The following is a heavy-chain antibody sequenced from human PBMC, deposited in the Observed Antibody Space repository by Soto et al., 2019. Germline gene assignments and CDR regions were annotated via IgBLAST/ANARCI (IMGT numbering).Heavy chain of an antibody. V-gene: IGHV4-59*04. D-gene: IGHD6-13*01. J-gene: IGHJ4*02. CDR2: IYHSGST. CDR1: GGSISGYY. Sequence: PSETLSLTCTVSGGSISGYYWSWIRQPPGKGLEWIGYIYHSGSTYYNPSLKSRVTISVDRSKNQFSLKLSSVTAADTAVYYCVRGSIIAAPGTYGLKSLGSWGQGTLVSVSS. CDR3: VRGSIIAAPGTYGLKSLGS.